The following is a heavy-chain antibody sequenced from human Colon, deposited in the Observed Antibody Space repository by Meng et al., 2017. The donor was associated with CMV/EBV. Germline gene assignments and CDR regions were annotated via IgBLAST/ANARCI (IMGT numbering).Heavy chain of an antibody. J-gene: IGHJ5*02. V-gene: IGHV1-69*10. CDR3: ARGAAAATYARNWFDP. CDR2: IIPFLSIV. Sequence: SGGTFSNYASSWVRQAPGQGLDWMGGIIPFLSIVNYAQKFRDRVTITADKSTGTAYMELSRLRSDDTAVYYCARGAAAATYARNWFDPWGQGTLVTVSS. D-gene: IGHD6-13*01. CDR1: GGTFSNYA.